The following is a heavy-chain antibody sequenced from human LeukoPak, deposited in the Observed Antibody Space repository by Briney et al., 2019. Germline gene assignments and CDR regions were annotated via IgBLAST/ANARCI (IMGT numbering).Heavy chain of an antibody. Sequence: GGSLRLSCAASGFTFSSYAMHWVRQAPGKGLEWVAVISYDGSNKYYADSVKGRFTISRDNSKNTLYLQMNSLRAEDTAVYYCARGRAHYYDSSGYYRWGQGTLVTVSS. CDR2: ISYDGSNK. D-gene: IGHD3-22*01. V-gene: IGHV3-30*04. CDR1: GFTFSSYA. J-gene: IGHJ4*02. CDR3: ARGRAHYYDSSGYYR.